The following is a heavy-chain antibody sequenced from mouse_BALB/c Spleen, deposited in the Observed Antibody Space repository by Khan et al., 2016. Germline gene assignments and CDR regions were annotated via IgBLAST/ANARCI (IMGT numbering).Heavy chain of an antibody. Sequence: QVQLKESGAELARPGASVKLSCKASGYTFTSYWMQWVKQRPGQGLEWIGAIYPGDGDTRYTQKFKGKATLTADKSSSTAYMQLSSLASEDSAVYYCARGADGYCSLDYWGQGTSVTVSS. J-gene: IGHJ4*01. D-gene: IGHD2-3*01. V-gene: IGHV1-87*01. CDR2: IYPGDGDT. CDR3: ARGADGYCSLDY. CDR1: GYTFTSYW.